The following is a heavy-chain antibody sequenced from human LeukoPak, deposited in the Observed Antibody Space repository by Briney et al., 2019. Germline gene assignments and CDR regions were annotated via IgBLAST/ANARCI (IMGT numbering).Heavy chain of an antibody. D-gene: IGHD6-19*01. CDR2: IYYSGST. CDR1: GGSISSYY. Sequence: SETLSLTCTVSGGSISSYYWSWIRQPPGKGLEWIGYIYYSGSTTYNPSLKSRVTVSVDTSKNQFSLNLSSVTAADTAVYYCAREAAVADWFDPWGQGTLVTVSS. CDR3: AREAAVADWFDP. V-gene: IGHV4-59*01. J-gene: IGHJ5*02.